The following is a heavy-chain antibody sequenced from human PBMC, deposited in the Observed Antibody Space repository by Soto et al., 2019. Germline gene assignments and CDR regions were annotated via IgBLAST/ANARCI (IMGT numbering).Heavy chain of an antibody. D-gene: IGHD3-16*01. CDR3: ARHGHWAPFDD. V-gene: IGHV4-39*01. J-gene: IGHJ4*02. CDR1: GGSIDSSDFY. Sequence: QLQLQESGPGLVKPSETLSLTCSVSGGSIDSSDFYLVWIRQPPGEGLEWIGSTSYRRNSYYNSSHRSRVTLSVDTSTNQFSLRLSAVTAADTAVYYCARHGHWAPFDDWGQGTLVTVSS. CDR2: TSYRRNS.